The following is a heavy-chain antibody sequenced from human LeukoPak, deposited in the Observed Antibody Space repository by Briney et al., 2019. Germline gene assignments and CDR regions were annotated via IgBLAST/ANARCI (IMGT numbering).Heavy chain of an antibody. D-gene: IGHD3-16*01. Sequence: PGGSRRLSCAASGFTVSSNYMSWVGQALGKGLEWVSVIYSGGSTYYADSVKGRSTISRDNSKNTLYLQMNSLRAEDTAVYYCARWGRDLDAFDIWGQGTMVTVSS. CDR1: GFTVSSNY. CDR2: IYSGGST. V-gene: IGHV3-66*01. CDR3: ARWGRDLDAFDI. J-gene: IGHJ3*02.